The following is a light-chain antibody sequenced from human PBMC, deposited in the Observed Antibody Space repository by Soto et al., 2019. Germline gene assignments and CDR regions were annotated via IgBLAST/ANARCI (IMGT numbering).Light chain of an antibody. J-gene: IGKJ4*01. CDR1: RRVFYSSNNQNH. Sequence: DNRITPHPQSLVVSLGVAATPICKSSRRVFYSSNNQNHLAWYQQKTGQPHKMLIYCACTRESGVTDRFGGGGSGTDFTLTISSVQAEDVAVYYCKKYYSTQLIFGGGTKVDIK. CDR3: KKYYSTQLI. CDR2: CAC. V-gene: IGKV4-1*01.